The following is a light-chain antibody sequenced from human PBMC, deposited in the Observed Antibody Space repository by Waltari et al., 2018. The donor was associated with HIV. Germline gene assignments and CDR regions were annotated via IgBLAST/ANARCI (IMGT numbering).Light chain of an antibody. Sequence: QSALTQHRSVYASPGQSVTISCTSTSSDVGGYNHVSWYQQHPAKAPTPLIFDVSKRPPGVPHRFSGPKSDHTASLTFSGLQAEDDADYYCCSYAGSSFYVFGNANDVTVV. CDR2: DVS. CDR3: CSYAGSSFYV. V-gene: IGLV2-11*01. J-gene: IGLJ1*01. CDR1: SSDVGGYNH.